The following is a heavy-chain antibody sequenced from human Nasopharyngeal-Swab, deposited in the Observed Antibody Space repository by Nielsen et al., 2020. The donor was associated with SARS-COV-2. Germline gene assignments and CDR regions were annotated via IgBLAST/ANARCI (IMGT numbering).Heavy chain of an antibody. CDR2: IYYSGST. Sequence: GSLRLSCTVSGGSISSSSYYWGWIRQPPGKGLEWIGSIYYSGSTYYNPSLKSRVTISVDTSKNQFSLKLSSVTAADTAVYYCARHIRNIAAAGTPLYYFDYWGQGTLVTVSS. D-gene: IGHD6-13*01. J-gene: IGHJ4*02. CDR1: GGSISSSSYY. CDR3: ARHIRNIAAAGTPLYYFDY. V-gene: IGHV4-39*01.